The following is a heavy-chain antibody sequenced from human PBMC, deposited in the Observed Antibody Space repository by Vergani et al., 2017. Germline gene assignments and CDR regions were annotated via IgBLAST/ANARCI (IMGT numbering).Heavy chain of an antibody. CDR2: IIPIFGTA. D-gene: IGHD7-27*01. V-gene: IGHV1-69*01. CDR3: ARDTLTLNWGSLGY. CDR1: GGTFSSYA. Sequence: QVHLVQSGAEVKKPGSSVKVSCKASGGTFSSYAISWVRQAPGQGLEWMGGIIPIFGTANYAQKFQGRVTITADESTSTAYMELSSLRSEDTAVYYCARDTLTLNWGSLGYWGQGTLVTVSS. J-gene: IGHJ4*02.